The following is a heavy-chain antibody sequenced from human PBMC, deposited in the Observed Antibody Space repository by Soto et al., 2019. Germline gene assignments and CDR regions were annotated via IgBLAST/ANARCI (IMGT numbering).Heavy chain of an antibody. J-gene: IGHJ6*02. CDR3: ARDLTLQQMVREYYYYGMDV. Sequence: SVKVSCTASGYTFTNYGISWVRQAPGQGLEWMGGIIPIFGTANYAQKFQGRVTITADKSTSTAYMELSSLRSEDTAGDYWARDLTLQQMVREYYYYGMDVWG. V-gene: IGHV1-69*06. CDR2: IIPIFGTA. D-gene: IGHD6-13*01. CDR1: GYTFTNYG.